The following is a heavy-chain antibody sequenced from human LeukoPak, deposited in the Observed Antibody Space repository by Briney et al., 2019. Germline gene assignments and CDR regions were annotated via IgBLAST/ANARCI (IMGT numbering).Heavy chain of an antibody. J-gene: IGHJ4*02. D-gene: IGHD6-25*01. CDR2: ISGSTNTM. Sequence: GGSLRPSCAASGFTFSGYNMNWVRQAPGKGLEWVSYISGSTNTMYYADSVEGRFTISRDNAKNSLSLQMNSLRDEDTAVYYCARGLITATTPALDYWGQGTLVTVSS. V-gene: IGHV3-48*02. CDR3: ARGLITATTPALDY. CDR1: GFTFSGYN.